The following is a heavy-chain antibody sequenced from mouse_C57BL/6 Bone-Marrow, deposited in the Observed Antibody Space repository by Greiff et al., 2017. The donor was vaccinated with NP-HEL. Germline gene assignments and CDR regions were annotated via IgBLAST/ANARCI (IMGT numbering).Heavy chain of an antibody. CDR1: GYTFTSYW. Sequence: QVQLQQPGAELVKPGASVEMSCKASGYTFTSYWITWVKQRPGQGLEWIGDIYPGSGSTNYNEKFKSKATLTVDTTSSTAYMQLSSLTSEDSAVYYCANYYYGSREYFDVWGTGTTVTVSS. D-gene: IGHD1-1*01. J-gene: IGHJ1*03. CDR3: ANYYYGSREYFDV. V-gene: IGHV1-55*01. CDR2: IYPGSGST.